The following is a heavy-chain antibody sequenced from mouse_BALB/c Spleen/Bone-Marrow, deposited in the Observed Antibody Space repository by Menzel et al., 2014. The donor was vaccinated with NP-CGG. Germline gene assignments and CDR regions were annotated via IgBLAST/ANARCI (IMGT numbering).Heavy chain of an antibody. D-gene: IGHD2-2*01. CDR3: ARSGYGRYAMDY. Sequence: VQLQKSGPELVKPGASMKISCKASGYSFTGYTMNWVKQSHGKNLEWFGLINPYNGGIRYNQKFKGKATVTVDKSSSTAYMELLSLTSEDSAVYYCARSGYGRYAMDYWGQGTSVTVSS. CDR1: GYSFTGYT. J-gene: IGHJ4*01. CDR2: INPYNGGI. V-gene: IGHV1-26*01.